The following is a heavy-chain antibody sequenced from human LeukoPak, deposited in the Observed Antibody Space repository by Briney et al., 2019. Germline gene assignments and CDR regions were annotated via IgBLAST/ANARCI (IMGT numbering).Heavy chain of an antibody. J-gene: IGHJ5*02. CDR2: ISAYNGNT. Sequence: ASVKVSCKASGYTFTSYGISWVRQAPGQGLEWMGWISAYNGNTNYAQKFQGRVTITRNTSISTAYMELSSLRSEDTAVYYCATSRARYCSSTSCQLPGTDWFDPWGQGTLVTVSS. CDR1: GYTFTSYG. CDR3: ATSRARYCSSTSCQLPGTDWFDP. D-gene: IGHD2-2*01. V-gene: IGHV1-18*01.